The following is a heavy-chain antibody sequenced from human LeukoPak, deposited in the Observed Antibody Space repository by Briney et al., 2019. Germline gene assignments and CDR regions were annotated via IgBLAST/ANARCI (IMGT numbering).Heavy chain of an antibody. CDR3: ALCYDFWSGYPTYFDY. Sequence: GGSLRLSCAASGFTVSSNYMSWVRQAPGKGLEWVANIKQDGSEKYYVDSVKGRFTISRDNAKNSLYLQMNSLRAEDTAVYYCALCYDFWSGYPTYFDYWGQGTLVTVSS. CDR2: IKQDGSEK. CDR1: GFTVSSNY. V-gene: IGHV3-7*01. J-gene: IGHJ4*02. D-gene: IGHD3-3*01.